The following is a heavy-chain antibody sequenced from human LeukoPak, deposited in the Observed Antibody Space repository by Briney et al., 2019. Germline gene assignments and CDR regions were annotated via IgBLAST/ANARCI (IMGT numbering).Heavy chain of an antibody. CDR2: IIPIFGTA. V-gene: IGHV1-69*13. J-gene: IGHJ6*03. Sequence: ASVKVSCKASGGTFSSYAISRVRQAPGQGLEWMGGIIPIFGTANYAQKFQGRVTITADESTSTAYMELSSLRSEDTAVYYCARDRDYGSGSYPYYYYMDVWGKGTTVTISS. CDR3: ARDRDYGSGSYPYYYYMDV. CDR1: GGTFSSYA. D-gene: IGHD3-10*01.